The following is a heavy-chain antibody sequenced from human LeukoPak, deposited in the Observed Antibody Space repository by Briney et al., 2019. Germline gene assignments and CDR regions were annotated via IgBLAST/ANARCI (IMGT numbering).Heavy chain of an antibody. CDR2: IRGGGGT. Sequence: GGSLRLSCAASGFSFTNYAMSWVRQAPARGPEWVSSIRGGGGTFYADSVKGRFTLSRDDSRNTVYLQMNNLRVEDTAIYYCAKANWVSNADAVWWGQGTQVTVSS. J-gene: IGHJ4*02. V-gene: IGHV3-23*01. CDR1: GFSFTNYA. D-gene: IGHD1-1*01. CDR3: AKANWVSNADAVW.